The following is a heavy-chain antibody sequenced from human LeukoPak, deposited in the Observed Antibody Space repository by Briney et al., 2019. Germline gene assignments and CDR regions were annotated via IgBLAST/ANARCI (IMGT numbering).Heavy chain of an antibody. D-gene: IGHD1-26*01. CDR2: INPNSGGT. CDR1: GYTFTGYY. CDR3: AREDGSYPYYYYGMDV. V-gene: IGHV1-2*02. Sequence: ASVKVSCKASGYTFTGYYTHWVRQAPGQGLEWMGWINPNSGGTNYAQKFQGRVTMTRDTSISTAYMELSRLRSDDTAVYYCAREDGSYPYYYYGMDVWGQGTTVTVSS. J-gene: IGHJ6*02.